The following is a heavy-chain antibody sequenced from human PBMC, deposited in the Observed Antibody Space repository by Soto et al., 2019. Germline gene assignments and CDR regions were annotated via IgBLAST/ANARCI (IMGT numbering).Heavy chain of an antibody. CDR1: GFTFSSYA. J-gene: IGHJ6*02. CDR2: ISYDGSNK. D-gene: IGHD6-19*01. Sequence: PGGSLRLSCAASGFTFSSYAMHWVRQAPGKGLEWVAVISYDGSNKYYADSVKGRFTISRDNSKNTLYLQMNSLRAEDTAVYYCARDPCSSCWFPSLIYYYYYGMDVWGQGTTVTVSS. V-gene: IGHV3-30-3*01. CDR3: ARDPCSSCWFPSLIYYYYYGMDV.